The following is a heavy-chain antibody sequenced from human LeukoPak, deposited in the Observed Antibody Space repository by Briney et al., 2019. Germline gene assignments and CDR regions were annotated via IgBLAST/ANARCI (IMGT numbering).Heavy chain of an antibody. CDR1: GFTLSSYW. D-gene: IGHD3-10*01. Sequence: PGGSLRLSCAASGFTLSSYWMSWVRQAPGKGLEWVANIKQDGSEKYYVDSVKGRFTISRDNAKNSLYLQMNSLRAEDTAVYYCARRGDYYGSGSYKYYYYYYGMDVWGQGTTVTVSS. V-gene: IGHV3-7*03. CDR2: IKQDGSEK. J-gene: IGHJ6*02. CDR3: ARRGDYYGSGSYKYYYYYYGMDV.